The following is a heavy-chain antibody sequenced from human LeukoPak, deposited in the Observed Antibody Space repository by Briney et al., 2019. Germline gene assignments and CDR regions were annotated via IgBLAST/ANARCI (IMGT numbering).Heavy chain of an antibody. V-gene: IGHV3-21*01. D-gene: IGHD2-2*01. Sequence: GGSLRLSCAASGFTFSSYSMNWVRQAPGKGLEWVSSISSSSSYIYYADSVKGRFTIPRDNAKNSLYLQMNSLRAEDTAVYYCARVLRYCSSTSCVGYMDVWGKGTTVTVSS. CDR1: GFTFSSYS. CDR2: ISSSSSYI. CDR3: ARVLRYCSSTSCVGYMDV. J-gene: IGHJ6*03.